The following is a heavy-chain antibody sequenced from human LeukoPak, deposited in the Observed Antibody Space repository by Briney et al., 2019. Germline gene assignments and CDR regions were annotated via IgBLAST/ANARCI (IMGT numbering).Heavy chain of an antibody. Sequence: PSETPSLTCTVSRGSISSYYWTWIRKPPGKGLEWIGYIYNRESTNYNPSLKSRVTISVDTSKNQFSLNLSSGTAADTAIYYCARALLRYDSSSRSLSWYFDLWGRGTLVTVSS. D-gene: IGHD3-22*01. V-gene: IGHV4-59*01. CDR1: RGSISSYY. J-gene: IGHJ2*01. CDR2: IYNREST. CDR3: ARALLRYDSSSRSLSWYFDL.